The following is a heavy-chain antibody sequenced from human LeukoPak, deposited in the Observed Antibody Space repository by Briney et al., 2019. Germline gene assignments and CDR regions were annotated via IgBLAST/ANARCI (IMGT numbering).Heavy chain of an antibody. V-gene: IGHV3-11*01. Sequence: GGSLRLSCAASGFSFSDHYLTWIRQAPGKGLEWVSYISSTGRTINYVDSVKGRFTISRDNAKNTLYLQMNSLRAGDTAVYYCAKDNDRGAFDIWGQGTMVTVSS. CDR1: GFSFSDHY. CDR2: ISSTGRTI. J-gene: IGHJ3*02. CDR3: AKDNDRGAFDI. D-gene: IGHD1-1*01.